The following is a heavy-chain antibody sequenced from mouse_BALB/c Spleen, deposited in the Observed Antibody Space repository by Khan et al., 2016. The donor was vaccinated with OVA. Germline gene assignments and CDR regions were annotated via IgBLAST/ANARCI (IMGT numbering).Heavy chain of an antibody. Sequence: VKLQESGAELVKPGASVKLSCKASGYTFTSYYMYWVKQRPGQGLEWIGEINPSNGGTNFNEKFKSKATLTVDKLSSTAYMQLSSLTYEDSAVYYCTRKEYYGSSHRYFDVWGEGTTVTVSS. J-gene: IGHJ1*01. CDR3: TRKEYYGSSHRYFDV. CDR2: INPSNGGT. V-gene: IGHV1S81*02. D-gene: IGHD1-1*01. CDR1: GYTFTSYY.